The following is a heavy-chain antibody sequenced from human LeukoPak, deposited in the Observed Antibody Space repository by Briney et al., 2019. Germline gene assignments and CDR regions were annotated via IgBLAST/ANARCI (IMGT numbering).Heavy chain of an antibody. J-gene: IGHJ4*02. CDR1: GFTFNSYR. Sequence: GGSLRLSCAASGFTFNSYRMIWASQAPGKGLEWVDNIKQDGSEKYYVEAVKGRFTISRDKTTISLYLQMNSLRAEDTADYDCARDVDYGDHEYWGQGTLVTVSS. CDR3: ARDVDYGDHEY. CDR2: IKQDGSEK. D-gene: IGHD4-17*01. V-gene: IGHV3-7*01.